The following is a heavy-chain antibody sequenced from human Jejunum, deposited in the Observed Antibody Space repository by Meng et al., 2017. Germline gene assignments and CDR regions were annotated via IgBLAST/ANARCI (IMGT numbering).Heavy chain of an antibody. V-gene: IGHV4-31*03. CDR1: GDSFNSGDYY. Sequence: SETLSLTCTVSGDSFNSGDYYWNWIRQHPGKGLEWIENIYYSGSTYYNPSLKSRVTISVDTSKNQFSLKLSSVTAADTAVYYCGTTPPPWRNGRYDWEIDPWGQGTLVTVSS. CDR3: GTTPPPWRNGRYDWEIDP. D-gene: IGHD5-12*01. CDR2: IYYSGST. J-gene: IGHJ5*02.